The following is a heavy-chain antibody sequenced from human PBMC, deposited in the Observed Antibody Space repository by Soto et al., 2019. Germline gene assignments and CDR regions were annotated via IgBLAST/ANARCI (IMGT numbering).Heavy chain of an antibody. V-gene: IGHV4-4*02. CDR3: AHRPIVGAAI. Sequence: QVQLQESGPGLVKPSGTLSLTCAVFGGSVSSSNWWTWVRQPPGKGLDWIGEIFHSGSTNYNSSLMGRVTISVDKANNQFSLTLSSVTAADTAVYYCAHRPIVGAAIWGQGTLVTVSS. J-gene: IGHJ4*02. CDR1: GGSVSSSNW. CDR2: IFHSGST. D-gene: IGHD1-26*01.